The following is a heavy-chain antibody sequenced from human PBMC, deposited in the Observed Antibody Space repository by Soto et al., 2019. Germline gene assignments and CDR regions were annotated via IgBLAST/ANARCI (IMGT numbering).Heavy chain of an antibody. CDR2: IYYSGST. CDR1: GGSISSGGYY. D-gene: IGHD6-6*01. V-gene: IGHV4-31*03. J-gene: IGHJ4*02. Sequence: SETLSLTCTVSGGSISSGGYYWSWIRQHPGKGLEWIGYIYYSGSTYYNPSLKSRVTISVDTSKNQFSLKLSSVTAADTAVYYCAKGPEQLVHGVFDSWGLGTLVTVSS. CDR3: AKGPEQLVHGVFDS.